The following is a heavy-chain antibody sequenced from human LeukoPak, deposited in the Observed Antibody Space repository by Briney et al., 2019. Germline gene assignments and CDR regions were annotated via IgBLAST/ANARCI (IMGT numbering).Heavy chain of an antibody. CDR2: IIPIFGTA. CDR3: ARAELSLGYYYYYMDV. V-gene: IGHV1-69*13. CDR1: GGTFSSYA. J-gene: IGHJ6*03. D-gene: IGHD3-16*01. Sequence: SVKVSCKASGGTFSSYAISWVRQAPGQGLEWLGGIIPIFGTANYAQKFQGRVTITADESTSTAYMELSSLRSEDTAVYYRARAELSLGYYYYYMDVWGKGTTVTVSS.